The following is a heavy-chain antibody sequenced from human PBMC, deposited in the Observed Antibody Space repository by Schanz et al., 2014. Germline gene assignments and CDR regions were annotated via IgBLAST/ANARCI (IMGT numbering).Heavy chain of an antibody. CDR1: GDTFDNFG. CDR3: ARDRWNYEGGIFDI. V-gene: IGHV1-69*04. Sequence: QVQLVQSGAEVKKPGSSVKVSCKATGDTFDNFGISWVRQAPGQGPEWIGRFMPFLGIPNLAQKFQDRVTMTADKATSTAYMELSGLRSEDTAMYYCARDRWNYEGGIFDIWGQGPMVTVSS. D-gene: IGHD1-7*01. CDR2: FMPFLGIP. J-gene: IGHJ3*02.